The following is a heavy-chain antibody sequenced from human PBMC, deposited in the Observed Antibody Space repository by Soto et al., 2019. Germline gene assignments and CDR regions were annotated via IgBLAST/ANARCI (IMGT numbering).Heavy chain of an antibody. CDR2: VYESGYT. D-gene: IGHD5-12*01. V-gene: IGHV4-31*03. CDR1: GPYVRTGAYH. J-gene: IGHJ5*02. CDR3: ARARGHTDIVYPWFDH. Sequence: TLSLTCSLSGPYVRTGAYHERWVRQPPGRGLEGIGYVYESGYTYYNMSLKSRLTISLDTSKNQFSLGLRSVTAADTAVYYCARARGHTDIVYPWFDHWRQGTLVTVSS.